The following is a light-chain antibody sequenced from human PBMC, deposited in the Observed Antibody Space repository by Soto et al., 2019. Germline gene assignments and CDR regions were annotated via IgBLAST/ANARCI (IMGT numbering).Light chain of an antibody. V-gene: IGKV3-15*01. CDR1: QSVGSS. CDR2: HAS. Sequence: IVMTQSPATLSVSPGERATLSCRASQSVGSSLAWYQQQPGQAPRLLIHHASTRTLGVPARFSGSGSGTEFTLTISSLQSEDFAVYYCQHHFNWPPFAFGPGTKLEI. CDR3: QHHFNWPPFA. J-gene: IGKJ2*01.